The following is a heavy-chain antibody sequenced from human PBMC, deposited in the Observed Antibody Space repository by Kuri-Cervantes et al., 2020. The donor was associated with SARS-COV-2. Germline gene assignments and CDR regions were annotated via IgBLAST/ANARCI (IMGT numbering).Heavy chain of an antibody. Sequence: ASVKVSCKASGYTFTGYYMHWVRQAPGQGLEWMGWINPNSGGTSYAQKFQGRVTMTRDTSISTAYMELSRLRSDDTAVYYCAREPQGCGSDCYCLGYWGQGTLVTVSS. D-gene: IGHD2-21*01. J-gene: IGHJ4*02. CDR2: INPNSGGT. V-gene: IGHV1-2*02. CDR3: AREPQGCGSDCYCLGY. CDR1: GYTFTGYY.